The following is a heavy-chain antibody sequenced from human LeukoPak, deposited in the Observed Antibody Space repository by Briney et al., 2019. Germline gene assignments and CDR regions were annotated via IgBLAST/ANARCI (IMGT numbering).Heavy chain of an antibody. CDR1: GFTFSSYA. Sequence: GGSLRLSCAASGFTFSSYAMSWVRQAPGKGLEWVSAISGSGGSTYYADSVKGRFTISRDNAKNSLYLQMNSLRAEDTAVYYCASYWDCSSTSCYGGFDYWGQGTLVTVSS. CDR3: ASYWDCSSTSCYGGFDY. J-gene: IGHJ4*02. D-gene: IGHD2-2*01. V-gene: IGHV3-23*01. CDR2: ISGSGGST.